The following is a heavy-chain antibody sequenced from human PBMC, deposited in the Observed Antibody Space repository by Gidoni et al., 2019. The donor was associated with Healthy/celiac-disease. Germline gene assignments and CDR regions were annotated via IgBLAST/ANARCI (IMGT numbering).Heavy chain of an antibody. V-gene: IGHV3-30*18. D-gene: IGHD3-10*01. CDR2: ISYDGSNK. CDR1: GFTFSRYG. Sequence: QVQLVESGGGVVQPGRSLGLSCAASGFTFSRYGMHWVRQAPGKGLEWVAVISYDGSNKYYADSVKGRFTISRDNSKNTLYLQMNSLRAEDTAVYYCAKMRGFGYWGQGTLVTVSS. J-gene: IGHJ4*02. CDR3: AKMRGFGY.